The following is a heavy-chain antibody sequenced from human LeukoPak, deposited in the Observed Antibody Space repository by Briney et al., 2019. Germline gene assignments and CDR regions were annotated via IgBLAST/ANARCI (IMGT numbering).Heavy chain of an antibody. V-gene: IGHV4-4*02. J-gene: IGHJ1*01. CDR3: ARGGAARLHFQN. CDR2: IYHSGST. Sequence: PSGTLSLTCAVSGGSISSSNWWCWVRQPPGKGLELIGEIYHSGSTNYNPSLKSRATISVDKSKNQFSLKLSSVTAADTAVYYCARGGAARLHFQNWGQGTLVTVSS. D-gene: IGHD6-6*01. CDR1: GGSISSSNW.